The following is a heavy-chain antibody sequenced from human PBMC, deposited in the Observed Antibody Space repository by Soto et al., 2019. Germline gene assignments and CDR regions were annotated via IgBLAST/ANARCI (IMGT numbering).Heavy chain of an antibody. CDR3: AKDRGGFTGGWEFFDF. Sequence: EVALLESGGGLVQPGGSLRLSCAVSGVAFSFYSMSWVRQAPGKGLEWVASISGNGATTYYAASVKGRFTISRDNSKNTIHLKMNSLRGEDTAVYYCAKDRGGFTGGWEFFDFWGQGTLVTVSS. CDR2: ISGNGATT. V-gene: IGHV3-23*01. D-gene: IGHD6-19*01. CDR1: GVAFSFYS. J-gene: IGHJ4*02.